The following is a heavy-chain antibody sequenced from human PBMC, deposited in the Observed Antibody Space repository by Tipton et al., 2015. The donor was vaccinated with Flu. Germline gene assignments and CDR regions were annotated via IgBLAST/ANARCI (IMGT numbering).Heavy chain of an antibody. CDR2: MNPNSGNT. D-gene: IGHD1-1*01. J-gene: IGHJ2*01. CDR1: GYIFTSYN. CDR3: ARNRQQSRYFDL. V-gene: IGHV1-8*02. Sequence: QLVQSGAEMKKPGASVKVSCKATGYIFTSYNMHWVRQAPGQGLEWMGWMNPNSGNTGYAQKFQGRVTMTRNTSISTAYMELTSLTSEDTAVYYCARNRQQSRYFDLWGRGTLVTVSS.